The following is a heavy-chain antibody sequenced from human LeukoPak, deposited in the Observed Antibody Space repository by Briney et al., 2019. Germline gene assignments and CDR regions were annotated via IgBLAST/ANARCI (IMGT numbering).Heavy chain of an antibody. D-gene: IGHD1-20*01. V-gene: IGHV4-34*01. CDR1: GGSFSGYY. CDR3: ARDGEMYKWNCDY. CDR2: INHSGST. J-gene: IGHJ4*02. Sequence: SETLSLTCAVYGGSFSGYYWSWIRQPPGKGLEWIGEINHSGSTNYNPSLKSRVTISVDTSKNQFSLKLSSVTAADTAMYYCARDGEMYKWNCDYWGQGTLVTVSS.